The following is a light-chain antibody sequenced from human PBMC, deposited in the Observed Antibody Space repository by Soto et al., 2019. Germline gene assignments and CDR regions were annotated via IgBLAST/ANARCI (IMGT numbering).Light chain of an antibody. V-gene: IGKV4-1*01. CDR1: QSVLYSSNNKNY. J-gene: IGKJ2*01. CDR2: WAS. CDR3: QHRSNWPPYT. Sequence: DIVMTQSPDSLAVSLGERATINCKSSQSVLYSSNNKNYLAWYQQKPGQPPKLLIYWASTRESGVPDRFSGSGSGTDFTLTISSLEPEDFAVYYCQHRSNWPPYTFGQGTKLDIK.